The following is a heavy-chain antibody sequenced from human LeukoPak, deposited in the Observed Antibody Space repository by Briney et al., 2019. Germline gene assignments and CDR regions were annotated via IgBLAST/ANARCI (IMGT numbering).Heavy chain of an antibody. CDR2: INSVGGTT. D-gene: IGHD4-11*01. CDR3: ARSHMYSDYGGDI. Sequence: GGSLRLSCAASGFTFSRYWMTWVRQAPGKGLEWISYINSVGGTTFYADSVEGRFTISRDNANNTLFLQMNSLRAEDAGTFYCARSHMYSDYGGDIWGHGTVVAVSS. J-gene: IGHJ3*02. V-gene: IGHV3-48*04. CDR1: GFTFSRYW.